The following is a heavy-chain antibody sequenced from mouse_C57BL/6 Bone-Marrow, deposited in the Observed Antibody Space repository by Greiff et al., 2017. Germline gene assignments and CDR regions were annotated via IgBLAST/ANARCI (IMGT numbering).Heavy chain of an antibody. Sequence: EVKLMESGPELVKPGASVKISCKASGYSFTGYYMNWVKQSPEKSLEWIGEINPSTGGTTYNRKFKAKSTLTVDKSSSTAYMQLKRLTSEDSAVYYCARGGEEGYFDVWGTGTTVTVSS. CDR3: ARGGEEGYFDV. J-gene: IGHJ1*03. CDR1: GYSFTGYY. CDR2: INPSTGGT. V-gene: IGHV1-42*01.